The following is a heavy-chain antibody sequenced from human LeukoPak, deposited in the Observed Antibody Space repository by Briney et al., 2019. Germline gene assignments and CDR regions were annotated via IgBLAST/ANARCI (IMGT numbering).Heavy chain of an antibody. V-gene: IGHV3-11*06. Sequence: NPGGSLRLSCAASGFTFSGYFMKWLRQAPGKGLEGVSYISPGSDYTNYAESVKGGFTISRDNAKNSLYLQMNSLKAEDTAVYFCARSGYSGYDPDYWGQGTLVTVSS. CDR2: ISPGSDYT. J-gene: IGHJ4*02. CDR3: ARSGYSGYDPDY. D-gene: IGHD5-12*01. CDR1: GFTFSGYF.